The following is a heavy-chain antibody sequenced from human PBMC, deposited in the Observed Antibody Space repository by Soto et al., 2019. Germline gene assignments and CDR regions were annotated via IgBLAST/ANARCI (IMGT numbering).Heavy chain of an antibody. J-gene: IGHJ4*02. CDR1: GYPFTSYA. Sequence: QVQLVQSGAEVKKPGASVKVSCKASGYPFTSYAMHWVRQAPGQRLEWMGWINAGNGNTKYSQKFQGRVTITRDTSASTADMELSSLRSEDTAVYYCARDPGYSYGYNWGQGTLVTVSS. V-gene: IGHV1-3*01. CDR2: INAGNGNT. D-gene: IGHD5-18*01. CDR3: ARDPGYSYGYN.